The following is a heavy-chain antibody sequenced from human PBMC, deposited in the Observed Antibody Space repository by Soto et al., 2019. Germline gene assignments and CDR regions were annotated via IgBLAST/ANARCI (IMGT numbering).Heavy chain of an antibody. D-gene: IGHD5-18*01. J-gene: IGHJ4*02. CDR3: ERSPDTAMAHDY. CDR2: ISAYNGNT. V-gene: IGHV1-18*01. CDR1: GYTFTSYG. Sequence: ASVKVSCKASGYTFTSYGISWVRQAPGQGLEWMGWISAYNGNTNYAQKLQGRVTMTTDTSTSTAYMELRSLRSDDTAVYYCERSPDTAMAHDYWGQGPLVTGSS.